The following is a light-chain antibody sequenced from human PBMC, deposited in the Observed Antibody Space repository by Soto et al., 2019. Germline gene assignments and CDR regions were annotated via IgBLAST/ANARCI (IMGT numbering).Light chain of an antibody. J-gene: IGLJ2*01. Sequence: QSALTQPASVSGSPGQSITISCTGSGGDFRDFNFVSWYQQHPGKAPKLMIYEVSNRPSGISRRFSGSKSVNTASLTISGLQAEDESTYYCSSYTTSTTDVVFGGGTKVTVL. V-gene: IGLV2-14*01. CDR3: SSYTTSTTDVV. CDR1: GGDFRDFNF. CDR2: EVS.